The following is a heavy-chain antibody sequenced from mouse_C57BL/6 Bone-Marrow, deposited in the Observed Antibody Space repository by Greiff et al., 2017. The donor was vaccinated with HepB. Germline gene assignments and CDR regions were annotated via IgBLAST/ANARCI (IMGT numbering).Heavy chain of an antibody. CDR3: AKLPFDY. CDR2: IYPRDGST. Sequence: VQLKESGAELVRPGSSVKMSCKTSGYTFTSYGINWVKQRPGQGLEWIGYIYPRDGSTKYNEKFKGKATLTADKSSSTAYMQLNSLTSEDSAVYFCAKLPFDYWGQGTTLTVSS. J-gene: IGHJ2*01. V-gene: IGHV1-58*01. CDR1: GYTFTSYG.